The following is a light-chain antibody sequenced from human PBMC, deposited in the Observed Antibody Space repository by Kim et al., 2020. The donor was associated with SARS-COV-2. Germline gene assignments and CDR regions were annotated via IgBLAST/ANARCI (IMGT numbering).Light chain of an antibody. CDR2: EVN. CDR1: SSDGGGYDH. Sequence: QSVNISCTGTSSDGGGYDHVSWYQQHPGRAPKLIIHEVNKRPSGVPDRFSGSKSGNTASLTVSGLQAEDDADYYCTSYAVNNTLYVFGTGTKVTVL. J-gene: IGLJ1*01. CDR3: TSYAVNNTLYV. V-gene: IGLV2-8*01.